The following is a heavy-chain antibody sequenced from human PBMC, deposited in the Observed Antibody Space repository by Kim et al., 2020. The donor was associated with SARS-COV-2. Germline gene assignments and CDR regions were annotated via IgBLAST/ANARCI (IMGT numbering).Heavy chain of an antibody. V-gene: IGHV3-30-3*01. CDR1: GFTFSSYA. CDR2: ISYDGSNK. J-gene: IGHJ6*02. Sequence: GGSLRLSCAASGFTFSSYAMHWVRQAPGKGLEWVAVISYDGSNKYYADSVKGRFTISRDNSKNTLYLQMNSLRAEDTAVYYCARDRVLLYAYYYYGMDVWGQGTTVTVSS. CDR3: ARDRVLLYAYYYYGMDV. D-gene: IGHD2-2*02.